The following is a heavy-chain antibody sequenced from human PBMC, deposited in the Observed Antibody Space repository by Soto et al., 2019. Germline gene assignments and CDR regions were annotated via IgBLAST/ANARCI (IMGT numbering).Heavy chain of an antibody. CDR2: IFHDGTA. V-gene: IGHV4-4*02. CDR3: ARLLYDTRLNYMYFDF. Sequence: SETLSLTCAVAGISISSGNWWTWVRQSPQRGLEYIGEIFHDGTANYYPSFERRVAISVDTSKNQFSLKLTSVTAADTAIYFCARLLYDTRLNYMYFDFWGQGTLVTVSS. CDR1: GISISSGNW. J-gene: IGHJ4*02. D-gene: IGHD3-10*01.